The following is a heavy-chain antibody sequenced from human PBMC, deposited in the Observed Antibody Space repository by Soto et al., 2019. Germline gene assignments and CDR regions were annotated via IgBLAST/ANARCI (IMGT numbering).Heavy chain of an antibody. CDR1: GFTFSTYV. CDR3: AKASSQYYYYYYYIDV. V-gene: IGHV3-30*18. CDR2: ISYDGSNE. J-gene: IGHJ6*03. Sequence: QVQLVESGGGVVQHGRSLRLSCAASGFTFSTYVMHWVRQAPGKGLEWVAVISYDGSNEYYADSVKGRFTISRDNSQNTLYLQMNGLRAEDTALFYCAKASSQYYYYYYYIDVCGKGTTVTVSS.